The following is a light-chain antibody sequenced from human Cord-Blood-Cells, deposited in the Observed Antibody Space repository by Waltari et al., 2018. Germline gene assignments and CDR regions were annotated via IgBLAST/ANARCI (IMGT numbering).Light chain of an antibody. V-gene: IGLV6-57*03. CDR1: SGSIASHY. CDR2: EDN. J-gene: IGLJ3*02. Sequence: NFMLTQPHSVSESPGKTVTISCTRSSGSIASHYVQWYQQRPGSAPTTVIDEDNQRPSGVPDRFSGSIDSSSNSASLTISGLKTEDEADYYCQSYDSSNQVFGGGTKLTVL. CDR3: QSYDSSNQV.